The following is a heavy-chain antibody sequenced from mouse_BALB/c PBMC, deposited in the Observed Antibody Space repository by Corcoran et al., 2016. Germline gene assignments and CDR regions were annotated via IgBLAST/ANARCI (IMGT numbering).Heavy chain of an antibody. CDR2: IDPANGNT. V-gene: IGHV14-3*02. J-gene: IGHJ3*01. Sequence: EVLLQQSGAELVKPGASVKLSCTASGFNIKDTYMHWVKQRPEQGLEWIGRIDPANGNTKYDPKFQGKATITADTYSNTAYLQVSSLTSEDTAVYYCAISVQLAYWGQGTLVTVSA. CDR1: GFNIKDTY. CDR3: AISVQLAY.